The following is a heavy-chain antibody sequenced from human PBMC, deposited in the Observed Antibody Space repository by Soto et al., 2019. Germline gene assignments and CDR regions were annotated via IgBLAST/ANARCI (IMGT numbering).Heavy chain of an antibody. Sequence: QVQLQETGPGLVKPSQTLSLPCTLSGGSISDGAYYWSWIRQPPGKGLEWIGHIYNSGNTYNKQPLRSRLTISLDTSKSQFSLNLNSVTAADTAVYYCASGLSGDKVDQWGQVTLVTVSS. D-gene: IGHD2-21*01. CDR2: IYNSGNT. J-gene: IGHJ4*02. CDR1: GGSISDGAYY. V-gene: IGHV4-30-4*01. CDR3: ASGLSGDKVDQ.